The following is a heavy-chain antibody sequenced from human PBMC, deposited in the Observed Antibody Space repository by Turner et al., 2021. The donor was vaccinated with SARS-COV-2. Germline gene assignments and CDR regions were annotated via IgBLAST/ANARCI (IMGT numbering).Heavy chain of an antibody. CDR3: AGRDSNGYVGAFDM. CDR2: MNPNSGHT. V-gene: IGHV1-8*03. D-gene: IGHD4-4*01. CDR1: VYTFTTYD. J-gene: IGHJ3*02. Sequence: QVQLVQSGAEVKTPGASVTVSCKASVYTFTTYDINWVRQAAGQGLEWMGWMNPNSGHTAYAQKFQGRVTITRKTSISTVYMELSSLRSDDTAVYYCAGRDSNGYVGAFDMWGQGTMVTVS.